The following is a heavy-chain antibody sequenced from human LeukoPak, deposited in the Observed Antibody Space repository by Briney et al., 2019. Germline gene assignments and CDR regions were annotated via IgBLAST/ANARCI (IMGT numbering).Heavy chain of an antibody. Sequence: GGSLRLSCAASGFTFSNYGMNWVRQAPGKGLEWVSSISPSSSYIYYADSMKGRFTISRDNAKNSLYLQMKSLRAEDTAVYYCARDRVAVVRGVSALDYWGQGTLVTVSS. CDR2: ISPSSSYI. V-gene: IGHV3-21*01. J-gene: IGHJ4*02. CDR1: GFTFSNYG. CDR3: ARDRVAVVRGVSALDY. D-gene: IGHD3-10*01.